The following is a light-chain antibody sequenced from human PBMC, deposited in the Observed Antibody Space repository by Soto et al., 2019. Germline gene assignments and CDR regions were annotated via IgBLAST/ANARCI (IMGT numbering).Light chain of an antibody. CDR3: SSWTSSTTQV. Sequence: QSALTQPASVSGSPGQSITISCTGTSSDVGGYNFVSWYQQHPGKAPKLMIFEVNNRRSGVSNRFSGAKSGNTASLTISGLQAEDEADYYCSSWTSSTTQVLGGGTRVTVL. J-gene: IGLJ2*01. V-gene: IGLV2-14*01. CDR2: EVN. CDR1: SSDVGGYNF.